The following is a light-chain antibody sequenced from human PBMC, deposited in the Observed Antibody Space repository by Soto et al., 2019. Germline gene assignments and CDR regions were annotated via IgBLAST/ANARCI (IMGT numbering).Light chain of an antibody. Sequence: SYELTQPPSVSVAPGQTARITCGGNNIEIKSVHWYQQKPGQAPVLVVYDDGDRTTGIPERFSGSKSGNTATLTISGLQAEDEADYYCSSYTSSSTVFGGGTKVTVL. J-gene: IGLJ2*01. V-gene: IGLV3-21*02. CDR2: DDG. CDR3: SSYTSSSTV. CDR1: NIEIKS.